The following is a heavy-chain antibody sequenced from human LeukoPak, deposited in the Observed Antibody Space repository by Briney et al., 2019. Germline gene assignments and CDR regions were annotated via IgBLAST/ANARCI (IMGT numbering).Heavy chain of an antibody. D-gene: IGHD4-17*01. CDR1: GGSISSSSYY. V-gene: IGHV4-39*07. CDR3: ARDRGDYGFDY. Sequence: PSETLSLTCTVSGGSISSSSYYWGWIRQPPGKGLEWIGSILYSGSTYYNPSLKSRVTISVDTSKTQFSLKVSSVTAADTAVYYCARDRGDYGFDYWGQGTLVTVSS. CDR2: ILYSGST. J-gene: IGHJ4*02.